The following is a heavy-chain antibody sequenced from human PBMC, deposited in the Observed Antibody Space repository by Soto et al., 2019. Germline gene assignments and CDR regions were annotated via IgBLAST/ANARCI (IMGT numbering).Heavy chain of an antibody. CDR2: IFPSDSET. V-gene: IGHV5-51*01. J-gene: IGHJ6*02. Sequence: PGESLKISCQATGYNFAIHWIGWVRQLPGKGLEWMGIIFPSDSETRYSPSFRGQVTMSVDKSINTAYLQWRSLKASDTAMYYCARHSLIVSPLYILDVWGHGTKVTVSS. D-gene: IGHD2-2*02. CDR1: GYNFAIHW. CDR3: ARHSLIVSPLYILDV.